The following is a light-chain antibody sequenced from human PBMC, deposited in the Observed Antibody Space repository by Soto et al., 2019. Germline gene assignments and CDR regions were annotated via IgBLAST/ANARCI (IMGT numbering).Light chain of an antibody. CDR1: QTISSW. CDR3: QHYNSYSEA. J-gene: IGKJ1*01. CDR2: KAS. V-gene: IGKV1-5*03. Sequence: DIQMTQSPSTLSASVGDRVTITFRASQTISSWLSWYQQKPGKAPKLLIYKASTLKSGVPSRLSGSGSGTEFTLTLSSLQPDDFATYYCQHYNSYSEAFGQGTKVDIK.